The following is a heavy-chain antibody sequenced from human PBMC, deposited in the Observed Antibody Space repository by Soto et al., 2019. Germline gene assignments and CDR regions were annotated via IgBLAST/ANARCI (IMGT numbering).Heavy chain of an antibody. CDR3: AKQRAVAGFDY. CDR2: VRAGDGGT. V-gene: IGHV3-23*01. D-gene: IGHD6-19*01. Sequence: EVHLLESGGNLVQPGGSLRLSCAASGFIFDNYAMTWVRQAPGKGLEWVSVVRAGDGGTSYASSVKGRFTISRDTSRNLLYLQMTSLRVEDTAIYYCAKQRAVAGFDYWGKGTLVTVSS. J-gene: IGHJ4*02. CDR1: GFIFDNYA.